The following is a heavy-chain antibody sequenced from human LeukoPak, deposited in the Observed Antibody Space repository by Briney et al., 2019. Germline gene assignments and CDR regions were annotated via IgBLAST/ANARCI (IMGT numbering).Heavy chain of an antibody. CDR1: GFTFSSYW. V-gene: IGHV3-7*01. J-gene: IGHJ5*02. CDR3: ARDGVYDFWSGYYQTPIWERYNWFDP. CDR2: IKQDGSEK. D-gene: IGHD3-3*01. Sequence: PGGSLRLSCAASGFTFSSYWMSWARQAPGKGLERVANIKQDGSEKSYVDSVKGRFTISRDNAKNSLYLQMNSLRAEDTAVYYCARDGVYDFWSGYYQTPIWERYNWFDPWGQGTLVTVSS.